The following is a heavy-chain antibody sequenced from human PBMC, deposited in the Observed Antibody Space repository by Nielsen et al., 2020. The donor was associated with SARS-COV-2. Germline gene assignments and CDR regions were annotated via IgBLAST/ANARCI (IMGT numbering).Heavy chain of an antibody. D-gene: IGHD1-14*01. CDR2: IYYSGST. CDR1: VGSISGDF. CDR3: ASGRSTGNYYYYYMDV. J-gene: IGHJ6*03. V-gene: IGHV4-59*01. Sequence: SETLSLTCTVSVGSISGDFWSWIRQPPGKGLEWIGYIYYSGSTNYNPSLKSRVTISVDTSKNQFSLRLTSVTPADTAVYYCASGRSTGNYYYYYMDVWGKGTTVTVSS.